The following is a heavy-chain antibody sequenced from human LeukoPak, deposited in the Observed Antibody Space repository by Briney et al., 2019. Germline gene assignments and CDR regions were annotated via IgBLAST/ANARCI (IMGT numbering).Heavy chain of an antibody. CDR2: ISSSSSYI. D-gene: IGHD6-6*01. CDR3: ASASTHYYYYGMGV. V-gene: IGHV3-21*01. Sequence: PGGSLRLSCAASGFTFSSYSMNWVRQAPGKGLEWVSSISSSSSYIYYADSVKGRFTISRDNAKNSLYLQMNSLRAEDTAVYYCASASTHYYYYGMGVWGQGTTVTVSS. J-gene: IGHJ6*02. CDR1: GFTFSSYS.